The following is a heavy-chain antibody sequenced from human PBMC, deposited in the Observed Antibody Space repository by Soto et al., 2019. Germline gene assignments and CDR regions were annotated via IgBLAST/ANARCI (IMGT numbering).Heavy chain of an antibody. CDR1: GFTFTYYA. CDR2: ISANGQGI. CDR3: AKDRDYPRDQFHY. D-gene: IGHD2-2*01. J-gene: IGHJ4*02. V-gene: IGHV3-23*01. Sequence: EVQLLESGGGLVQPGGSLRLSCTASGFTFTYYAFSWVRQAPGKGLEWVSAISANGQGIYYADSVRGRFTISRDNSKNTVFLHMDSLRDADTAVYYCAKDRDYPRDQFHYWGQGTLVTVSS.